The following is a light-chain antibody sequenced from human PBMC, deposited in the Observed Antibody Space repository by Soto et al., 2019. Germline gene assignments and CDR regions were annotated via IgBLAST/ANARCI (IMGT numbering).Light chain of an antibody. J-gene: IGKJ5*01. CDR3: QQYGSSPTWT. V-gene: IGKV3D-15*02. CDR2: GAS. Sequence: EIVMTQSPATLSVSPGERATLSCRASQSVSSDLAWYHQKPGQAPRLLIYGASTRATGIPARFSGSGSGTDFTLTISSLEPEDFAVYYCQQYGSSPTWTFGQGTRLEIK. CDR1: QSVSSD.